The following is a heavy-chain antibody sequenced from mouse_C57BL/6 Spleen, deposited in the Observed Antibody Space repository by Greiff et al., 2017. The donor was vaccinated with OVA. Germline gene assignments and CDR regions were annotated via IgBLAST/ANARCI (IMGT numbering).Heavy chain of an antibody. CDR3: ASGGYHFDY. V-gene: IGHV1-82*01. CDR1: GYAFSSSW. CDR2: IYPGDGDT. Sequence: VQLQQSGPELVKPGASVKISCKASGYAFSSSWMNWVKQRPGKGLEWIGRIYPGDGDTNYNGKFKGKATLTAAKSSSTAYMQLSSLTSEDSAVYFCASGGYHFDYWGQGTTLTVSS. J-gene: IGHJ2*01. D-gene: IGHD2-2*01.